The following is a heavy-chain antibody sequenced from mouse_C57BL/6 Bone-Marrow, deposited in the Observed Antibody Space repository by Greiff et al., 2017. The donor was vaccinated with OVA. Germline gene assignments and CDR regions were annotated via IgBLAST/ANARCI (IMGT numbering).Heavy chain of an antibody. CDR1: GYTFTSSG. J-gene: IGHJ2*01. Sequence: VQLQQSGAELARPGASVKLSCTASGYTFTSSGISWVKQRTGQGLEWIGEIYPRSGNTYYNEKFKGKATLTADKSSSTAYLELRSLTSEDSAVYFCARSGYDYDEDYWGQGTTLTVSS. D-gene: IGHD2-4*01. CDR2: IYPRSGNT. CDR3: ARSGYDYDEDY. V-gene: IGHV1-81*01.